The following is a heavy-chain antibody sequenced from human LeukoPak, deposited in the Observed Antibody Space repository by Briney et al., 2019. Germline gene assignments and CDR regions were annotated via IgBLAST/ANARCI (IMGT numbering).Heavy chain of an antibody. D-gene: IGHD2-2*01. CDR2: IRSDRSSK. CDR1: GFTFSSYG. V-gene: IGHV3-30*02. CDR3: AKDTLNIVLLPAADSDAFGAFDI. Sequence: HPGGSLRLSCAASGFTFSSYGMHWVRQAPGKGLEWVAFIRSDRSSKFYADSVKGRFTIPRDNSKNTLYLQMNSLRTEDTAVYYCAKDTLNIVLLPAADSDAFGAFDIWGQGTMVTVSS. J-gene: IGHJ3*02.